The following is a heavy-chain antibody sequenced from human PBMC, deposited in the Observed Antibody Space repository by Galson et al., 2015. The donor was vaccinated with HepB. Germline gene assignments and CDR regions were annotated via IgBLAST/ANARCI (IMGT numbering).Heavy chain of an antibody. J-gene: IGHJ4*02. CDR2: VSSDGGRT. D-gene: IGHD2-15*01. V-gene: IGHV3-64D*06. CDR3: VKDYCSGGSCSTFDY. Sequence: SLRLSCAASGFTFSTYSMHWVRQAPGKGLEYVSTVSSDGGRTDYADSVKGRFTISRDNSKNMLYLQVSSLRPEDTAVYYCVKDYCSGGSCSTFDYRGQGTLVTVSS. CDR1: GFTFSTYS.